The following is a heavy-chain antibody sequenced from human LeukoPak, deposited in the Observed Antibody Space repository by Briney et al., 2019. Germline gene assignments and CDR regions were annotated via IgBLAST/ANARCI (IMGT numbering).Heavy chain of an antibody. CDR1: GGSISSGGYY. J-gene: IGHJ4*02. CDR3: ARTMVRGVTFDY. D-gene: IGHD3-10*01. V-gene: IGHV4-31*03. CDR2: IYYSGST. Sequence: PSETLSLTCTVSGGSISSGGYYWSWIRQHPGKGLEWIGYIYYSGSTYYNPSLKSRVTISVDTSKNQFSLKLSFVTAADTAVYYCARTMVRGVTFDYWGQGTLVTVSS.